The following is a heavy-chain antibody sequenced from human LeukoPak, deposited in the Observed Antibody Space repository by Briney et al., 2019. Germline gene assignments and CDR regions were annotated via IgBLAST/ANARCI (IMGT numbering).Heavy chain of an antibody. V-gene: IGHV3-30*02. CDR3: ARGFYDSSGYSLIAYFDY. CDR1: GFTFSSYA. CDR2: TRYDGSNK. D-gene: IGHD3-22*01. J-gene: IGHJ4*02. Sequence: GGSPRLSCAASGFTFSSYAMHWVRQAPGKGLEWVAFTRYDGSNKYYTDSVKGRFTICRDNSKNTLYLQMNSLRDEDTAVYYCARGFYDSSGYSLIAYFDYWGQGTLVTVSS.